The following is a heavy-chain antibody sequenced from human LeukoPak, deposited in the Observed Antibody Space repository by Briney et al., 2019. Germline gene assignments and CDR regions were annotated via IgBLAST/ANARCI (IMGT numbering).Heavy chain of an antibody. Sequence: GGSLRLSCAASKFTVSSKYMSWVRQAPGKGLEWVSVIYSGGSTYYADSVKGRFTISRDNSKNTLYLQMNSLRAEDTAVYYCARELAVAGNAWGQGTLVTVSS. CDR3: ARELAVAGNA. CDR1: KFTVSSKY. D-gene: IGHD6-19*01. J-gene: IGHJ5*02. CDR2: IYSGGST. V-gene: IGHV3-66*01.